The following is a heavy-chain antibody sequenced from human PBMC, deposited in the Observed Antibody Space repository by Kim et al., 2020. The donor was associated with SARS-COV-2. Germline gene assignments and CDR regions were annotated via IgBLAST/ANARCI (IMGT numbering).Heavy chain of an antibody. V-gene: IGHV4-34*01. Sequence: SETLSLTCAVYGGSFSGYYWSWIRQPPGKGLEWIGEINHSGSTNYNPSLKSRVTISVDTSKNQFSLKLSSVTAADTAVYYCARGWYSSSPRVPVVYWGQGTLVTVSS. CDR3: ARGWYSSSPRVPVVY. D-gene: IGHD6-13*01. CDR2: INHSGST. CDR1: GGSFSGYY. J-gene: IGHJ4*02.